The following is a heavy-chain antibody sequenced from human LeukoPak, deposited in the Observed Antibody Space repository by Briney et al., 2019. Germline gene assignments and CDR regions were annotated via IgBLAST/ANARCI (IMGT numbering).Heavy chain of an antibody. CDR2: IGSTI. J-gene: IGHJ6*03. V-gene: IGHV3-11*04. D-gene: IGHD1-26*01. CDR1: GFSFSDYY. CDR3: ARDRGIVGTTGYYYMDV. Sequence: GGSLRLSCVASGFSFSDYYMSWIRQAPGKGLEWVSYIGSTIYYADSVKGRFTISRDNAKNSLYLQMNSLRAGDTAVYYCARDRGIVGTTGYYYMDVWGKGTTVTVSS.